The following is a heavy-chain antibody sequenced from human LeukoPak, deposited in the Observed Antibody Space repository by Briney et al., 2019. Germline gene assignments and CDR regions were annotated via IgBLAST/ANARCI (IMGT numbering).Heavy chain of an antibody. CDR1: GFTVSSNY. CDR3: ARINGGLHAFDI. CDR2: IYSGGST. V-gene: IGHV3-53*01. J-gene: IGHJ3*02. D-gene: IGHD2-15*01. Sequence: GGSLRLSCAASGFTVSSNYMSWVRQAPGKGLEWVSVIYSGGSTYYADSVKGRFTISRDNPKNTLYLQMNSLRAEDTAVYYCARINGGLHAFDIWGQGTMVTVSS.